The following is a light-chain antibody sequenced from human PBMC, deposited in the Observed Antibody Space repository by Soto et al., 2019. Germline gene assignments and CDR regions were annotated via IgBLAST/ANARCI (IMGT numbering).Light chain of an antibody. CDR1: NIGSKS. Sequence: SYELTQPPSVSVAPGKTAKITSWGNNIGSKSVHWYQQKPGQAPVLIIYHDSARPSGIPERFSGSNSGNTATLSISRVEAGDEADYYCHVWDSSSDHVVFGGGTTLTVL. CDR3: HVWDSSSDHVV. J-gene: IGLJ2*01. CDR2: HDS. V-gene: IGLV3-21*04.